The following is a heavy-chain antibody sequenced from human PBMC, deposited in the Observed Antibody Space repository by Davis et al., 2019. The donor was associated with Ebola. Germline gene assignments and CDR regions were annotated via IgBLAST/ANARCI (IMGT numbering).Heavy chain of an antibody. V-gene: IGHV3-48*02. Sequence: PGGSLRLSCAASGFTFSSYSMNWVRQAPGKGLEWVSAISGSGGSTYYADSVKGRFTISRDNAKNSLYLQMNSLRDEDTAVYYCARGRNWFDPWGQGTLVTVSS. CDR2: ISGSGGST. CDR1: GFTFSSYS. CDR3: ARGRNWFDP. J-gene: IGHJ5*02.